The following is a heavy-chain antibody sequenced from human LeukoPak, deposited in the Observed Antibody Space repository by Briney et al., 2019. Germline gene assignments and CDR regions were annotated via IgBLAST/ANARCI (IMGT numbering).Heavy chain of an antibody. J-gene: IGHJ4*02. CDR3: ARDLDWGCFDY. CDR2: IKQDGSEK. Sequence: GGSLRLSCAASGFTFSSSWMIWVRQAPGKGLECVANIKQDGSEKYYVDSVKSRFTISRDNAKNSLYLQMKRLRAEDTAVYYCARDLDWGCFDYWGQGTLVTVSS. V-gene: IGHV3-7*04. CDR1: GFTFSSSW. D-gene: IGHD3/OR15-3a*01.